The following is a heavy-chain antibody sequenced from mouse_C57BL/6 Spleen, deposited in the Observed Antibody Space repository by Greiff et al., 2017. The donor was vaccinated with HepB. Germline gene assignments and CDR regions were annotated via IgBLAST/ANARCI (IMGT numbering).Heavy chain of an antibody. CDR2: ILPGSGST. J-gene: IGHJ3*01. V-gene: IGHV1-9*01. CDR3: ARRGFYYDYDRGFAY. Sequence: VKVVESGAELMKPGASVKLSCKATGYTFTGYWIEWVKQRPGHGLEWIGEILPGSGSTNYNEKFKGKATFTADTSSNTAYMQLSSLTTEDSAIYYCARRGFYYDYDRGFAYWGQGTLVTVSA. D-gene: IGHD2-4*01. CDR1: GYTFTGYW.